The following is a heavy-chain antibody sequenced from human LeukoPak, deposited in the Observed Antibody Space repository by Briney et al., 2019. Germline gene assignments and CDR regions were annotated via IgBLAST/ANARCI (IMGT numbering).Heavy chain of an antibody. CDR2: ISNDGGYE. CDR3: GNYYYYYGVDV. J-gene: IGHJ6*02. CDR1: GFTFSDYG. V-gene: IGHV3-30*03. D-gene: IGHD6-13*01. Sequence: GGSLRLSCAASGFTFSDYGVHWVRQAPGKGLEWVAVISNDGGYEHYADSVKGRFTISRDNSKNSLYLHYCTKDLVGGSSWSLGNYYYYYGVDVWGQGTAVTVSS.